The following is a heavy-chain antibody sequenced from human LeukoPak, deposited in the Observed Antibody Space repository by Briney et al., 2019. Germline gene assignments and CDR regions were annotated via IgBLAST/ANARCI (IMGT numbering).Heavy chain of an antibody. CDR3: ARPWYNWNDGDY. Sequence: GASVKVSCKASGYTFTSYDINWVRQATGQGLEWMGWMNPNSGNTGYAQKFQGRVIITRNTSISTAYMELSSLRSEDTAVYYCARPWYNWNDGDYWGQGTLVTVSS. D-gene: IGHD1-20*01. V-gene: IGHV1-8*03. J-gene: IGHJ4*02. CDR1: GYTFTSYD. CDR2: MNPNSGNT.